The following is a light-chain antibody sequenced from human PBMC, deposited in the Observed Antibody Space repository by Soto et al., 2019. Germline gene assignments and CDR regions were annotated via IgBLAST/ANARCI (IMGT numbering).Light chain of an antibody. J-gene: IGKJ2*01. CDR2: YAS. CDR3: QQYGSSPYK. Sequence: EIVLTQSPATLSLSPGVRATLSCGASQSVSSSYFAWYQPKPVLATRLLIYYASSRDTVIPDRFSGSGSGNNFPLTISRLEPEEFAVYYCQQYGSSPYKFGQGTKLEIK. CDR1: QSVSSSY. V-gene: IGKV3D-20*01.